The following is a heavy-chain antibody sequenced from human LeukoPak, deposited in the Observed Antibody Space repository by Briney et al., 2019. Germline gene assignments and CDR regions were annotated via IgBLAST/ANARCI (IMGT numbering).Heavy chain of an antibody. CDR1: GYTFTGYY. V-gene: IGHV1-2*02. Sequence: ASVKVSCKASGYTFTGYYMRWVRQAPGQGLEWMGWINPNSGGTNYAQKFQGRVTMTRDTSISTAYMELSRLRSDDTAVYYCARLTARYWYFDLWGRGTLVTVSS. CDR3: ARLTARYWYFDL. D-gene: IGHD2-21*02. CDR2: INPNSGGT. J-gene: IGHJ2*01.